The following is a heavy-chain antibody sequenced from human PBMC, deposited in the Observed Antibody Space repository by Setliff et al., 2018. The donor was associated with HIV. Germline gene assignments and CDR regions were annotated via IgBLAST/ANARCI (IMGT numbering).Heavy chain of an antibody. J-gene: IGHJ4*02. D-gene: IGHD3-22*01. V-gene: IGHV3-74*01. CDR2: VNTHGSSA. CDR3: ARGLYYDTSGQGGMGF. CDR1: GFTFTDYW. Sequence: GGSLRLSCAASGFTFTDYWMHWVRQAPGKGLVWVARVNTHGSSANYADFVKGRFTISRDNVKNSLYLQMNSLRAEDTALYFCARGLYYDTSGQGGMGFWGQGTLVTVSS.